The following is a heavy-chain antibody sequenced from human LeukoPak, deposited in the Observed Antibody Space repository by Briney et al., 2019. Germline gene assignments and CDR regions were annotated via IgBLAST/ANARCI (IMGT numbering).Heavy chain of an antibody. CDR3: ARDPLGSIAAANLLDDY. J-gene: IGHJ4*02. CDR2: IYHSGST. CDR1: GGSISSSNW. V-gene: IGHV4-4*02. D-gene: IGHD6-13*01. Sequence: PSETLSLTCAVSGGSISSSNWWSWVRQPPGKGLEWIGEIYHSGSTNYNPSLKSRVTISVDKSKNQFSLKLSSVTAADTAVYYCARDPLGSIAAANLLDDYWGQGTLVTVSS.